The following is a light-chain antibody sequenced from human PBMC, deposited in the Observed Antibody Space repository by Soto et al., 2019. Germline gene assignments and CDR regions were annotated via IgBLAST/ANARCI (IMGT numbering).Light chain of an antibody. J-gene: IGLJ3*02. CDR3: ATWDDSLNGWV. V-gene: IGLV1-44*01. CDR1: SSNIGSNT. CDR2: RNN. Sequence: QLVLTQPPPASGTPGQRVTISCSGSSSNIGSNTVSWYQQLPGTAPKLLIYRNNQRPSGVPDRFSGSKSGTSASLAISGLQSEDEADYYCATWDDSLNGWVFGGGTKVTVL.